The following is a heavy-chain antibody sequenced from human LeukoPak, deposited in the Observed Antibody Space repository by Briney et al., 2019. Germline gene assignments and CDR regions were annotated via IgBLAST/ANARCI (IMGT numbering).Heavy chain of an antibody. D-gene: IGHD2-2*01. CDR3: ARVGCSSTSCYADYYYYMDV. Sequence: GASVKVSCKASGYTFTSYDINWVRQATGQGLEWMVWMNPNSGNTGYAQKFQGRVTITRNTSISTAYMELSSLRSEDTAVYYCARVGCSSTSCYADYYYYMDVWGKGTTVTVSS. J-gene: IGHJ6*03. CDR2: MNPNSGNT. V-gene: IGHV1-8*03. CDR1: GYTFTSYD.